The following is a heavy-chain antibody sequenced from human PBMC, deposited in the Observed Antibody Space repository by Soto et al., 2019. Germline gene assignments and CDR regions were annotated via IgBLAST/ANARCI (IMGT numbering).Heavy chain of an antibody. CDR1: GGTFSSYA. D-gene: IGHD3-22*01. Sequence: QVQLVQSGAEVKKPGSSVKVSCKASGGTFSSYAISWVRQAPGQGLEWMGGIIPTFGTANSAQKLQGRVTNPADDSTSTAYMELSSLSSEDTAVYSCARSYDSSGYYPEAWGYGMDVWGQGTTVTVSS. CDR2: IIPTFGTA. CDR3: ARSYDSSGYYPEAWGYGMDV. V-gene: IGHV1-69*01. J-gene: IGHJ6*02.